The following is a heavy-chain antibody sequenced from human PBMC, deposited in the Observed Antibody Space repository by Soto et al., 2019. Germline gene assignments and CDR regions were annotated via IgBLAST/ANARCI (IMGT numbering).Heavy chain of an antibody. CDR2: ISSNGGST. Sequence: GGSLRLSCAASGFTFSSYAMHWVRQAPGKGLEYVSAISSNGGSTYYANSVKGRFTISRDNSKNTLYLQMGSLRAEDMAVYYCARDQEGIAARPGYYPPKVNYYMDVWGKGTTVTVSS. J-gene: IGHJ6*03. CDR1: GFTFSSYA. D-gene: IGHD6-6*01. CDR3: ARDQEGIAARPGYYPPKVNYYMDV. V-gene: IGHV3-64*01.